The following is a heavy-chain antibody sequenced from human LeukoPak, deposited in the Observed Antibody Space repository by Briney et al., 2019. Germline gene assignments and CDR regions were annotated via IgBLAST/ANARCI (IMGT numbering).Heavy chain of an antibody. Sequence: PSETLSLTCAVYGGSFSGYYWSWIRQPPGKGLEWIGEINHSGSTNYNPSLKSRVTISVDTSNNQFSLKLSSVTAADTAVYYCARESNPARPLDYWGQGTLVTVSS. CDR1: GGSFSGYY. V-gene: IGHV4-34*01. CDR3: ARESNPARPLDY. J-gene: IGHJ4*02. D-gene: IGHD4-11*01. CDR2: INHSGST.